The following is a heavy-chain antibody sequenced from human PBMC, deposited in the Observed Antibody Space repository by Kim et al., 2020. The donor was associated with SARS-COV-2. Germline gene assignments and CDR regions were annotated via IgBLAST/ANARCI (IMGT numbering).Heavy chain of an antibody. CDR3: AIYSGILQTLVSGEGFSQELQGGVSAFDI. CDR2: IYPGDSDT. Sequence: GESLKISCKGSGYSFTSYWIGWVRQMPGKGLEWMGIIYPGDSDTRYSPSFQGQVTISADKSITTAYLQWSSLKASDTAMYYCAIYSGILQTLVSGEGFSQELQGGVSAFDIWGQGTMVTVSS. D-gene: IGHD3-16*01. CDR1: GYSFTSYW. V-gene: IGHV5-51*01. J-gene: IGHJ3*02.